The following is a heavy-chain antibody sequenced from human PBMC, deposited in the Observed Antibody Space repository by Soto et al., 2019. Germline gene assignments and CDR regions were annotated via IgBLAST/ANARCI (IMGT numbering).Heavy chain of an antibody. CDR3: ARNWFSVARRFHLHY. Sequence: LSLTCTVSGGSINTYYWSWIRQPPGKGLEWIGYVDYSGNSDSSPSLKSRVTISIDTSKKQVSLKLNSVTAADTAVYYCARNWFSVARRFHLHYWGQGIMVNVYS. CDR2: VDYSGNS. J-gene: IGHJ4*02. CDR1: GGSINTYY. V-gene: IGHV4-59*01. D-gene: IGHD6-19*01.